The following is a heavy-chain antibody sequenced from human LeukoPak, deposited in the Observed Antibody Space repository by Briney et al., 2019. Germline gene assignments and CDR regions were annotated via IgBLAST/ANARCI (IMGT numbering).Heavy chain of an antibody. CDR1: GFTFSSFH. D-gene: IGHD5-18*01. CDR3: AKRGYTYGGHFDY. V-gene: IGHV3-23*01. Sequence: GRSLRLSCEASGFTFSSFHMSWVRQAPGKGLEWVSAISGSGETTYYADSVKGRFTVSRDNSKNTLYVQMDSLRAEDTAVYYCAKRGYTYGGHFDYWGQGALVTVSS. CDR2: ISGSGETT. J-gene: IGHJ4*02.